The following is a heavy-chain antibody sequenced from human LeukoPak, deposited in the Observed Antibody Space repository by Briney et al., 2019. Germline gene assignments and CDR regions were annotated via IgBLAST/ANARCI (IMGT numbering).Heavy chain of an antibody. CDR3: AKDVLGYCSSTSCSRDDAFDI. Sequence: GGSLRLSCAASGFTFSSYWMHWVRQAPGKGLVWVSRINSDGSSTSYADSVKGRFTISRDNAKNTLYLQMNSLRAEDTAVYYCAKDVLGYCSSTSCSRDDAFDIWGQGTMVTVSS. CDR2: INSDGSST. D-gene: IGHD2-2*01. CDR1: GFTFSSYW. V-gene: IGHV3-74*01. J-gene: IGHJ3*02.